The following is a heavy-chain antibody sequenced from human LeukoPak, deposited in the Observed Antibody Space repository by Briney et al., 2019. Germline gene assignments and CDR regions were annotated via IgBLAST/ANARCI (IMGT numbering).Heavy chain of an antibody. D-gene: IGHD1-26*01. CDR1: GFTFSDYT. V-gene: IGHV3-64*02. CDR2: ITRNGAYT. J-gene: IGHJ6*03. Sequence: GASLRLSCAASGFTFSDYTIHWVRQAPGKRLQSVSAITRNGAYTHYADSVNGRFTISRDNCRSAVFLQMGGLRIANMAVYYCARVKMGATVSDYYYYYMDVWGKGTTVTVSS. CDR3: ARVKMGATVSDYYYYYMDV.